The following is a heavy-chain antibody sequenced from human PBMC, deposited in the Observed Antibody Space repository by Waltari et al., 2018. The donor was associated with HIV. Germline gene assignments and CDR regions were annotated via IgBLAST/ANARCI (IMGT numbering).Heavy chain of an antibody. CDR1: GGSSGGYF. V-gene: IGHV4-59*06. Sequence: QLRFQESGPGRVRPSETLNPGCNAAGGSSGGYFLTCILQCPGKGLEGLGYISYSGTSYNTPSHDGRITSSVDSTTTIFPLFRTSVTAADTVIYYWARAACRRAAGFASWGQGTPVTVSS. D-gene: IGHD2-15*01. CDR3: ARAACRRAAGFAS. J-gene: IGHJ5*02. CDR2: ISYSGTS.